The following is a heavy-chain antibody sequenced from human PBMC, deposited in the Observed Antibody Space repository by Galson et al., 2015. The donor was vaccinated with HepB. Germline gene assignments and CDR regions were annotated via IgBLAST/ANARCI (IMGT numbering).Heavy chain of an antibody. V-gene: IGHV1-2*02. Sequence: SVKVSCKASAYTFTAYYIHWFRQAPGQGLEWVGWINPNYAATRYAQKFQGRATMTGDTSMNPAYMELTNLRSDDTDVYYSARETREGAALFDYWGRGTLVTVSS. CDR1: AYTFTAYY. J-gene: IGHJ4*02. CDR3: ARETREGAALFDY. D-gene: IGHD1-26*01. CDR2: INPNYAAT.